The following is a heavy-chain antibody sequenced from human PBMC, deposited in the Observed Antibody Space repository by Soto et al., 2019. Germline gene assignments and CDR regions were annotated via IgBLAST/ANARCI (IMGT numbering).Heavy chain of an antibody. Sequence: SVKVSCKASGGTFSSYGISWVRQAPGQGLEWMGGIIAILGIVNYAQKFQGRVTITADESRSTVDMELSSLRSEDTAVYYCATRGSLNWNYYYWGQGTMVTVSS. J-gene: IGHJ4*02. CDR1: GGTFSSYG. CDR2: IIAILGIV. V-gene: IGHV1-69*10. D-gene: IGHD1-7*01. CDR3: ATRGSLNWNYYY.